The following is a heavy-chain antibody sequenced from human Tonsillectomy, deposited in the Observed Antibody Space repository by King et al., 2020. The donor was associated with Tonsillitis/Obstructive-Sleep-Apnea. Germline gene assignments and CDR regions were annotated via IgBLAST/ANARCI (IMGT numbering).Heavy chain of an antibody. V-gene: IGHV3-9*01. CDR3: AKVNKGATIINYFDY. J-gene: IGHJ4*02. CDR1: GFTFDDYA. CDR2: ISWNSGSI. Sequence: VQLVESGGGLVQPGRSLRLSCAASGFTFDDYAMHWVRQAPGKGLEWVSGISWNSGSIGYADSVKGRFTISRDNAKNSLYLQMNSLRAEDTALYYCAKVNKGATIINYFDYWGQGTLVTVSS. D-gene: IGHD5-12*01.